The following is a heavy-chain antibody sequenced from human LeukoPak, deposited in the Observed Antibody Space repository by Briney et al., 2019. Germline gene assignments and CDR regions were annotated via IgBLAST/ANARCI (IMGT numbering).Heavy chain of an antibody. Sequence: GASVNVSCKASGYTFIFYYVHWLRQAPGQGREWMGWIDPKSGGTKFAQPFQGRVTMTRDTSITTAYMELSRLRSDDTAVYFCARGPGGSPAPFGFDYWGQGTLVTVSS. CDR2: IDPKSGGT. J-gene: IGHJ4*02. D-gene: IGHD1-26*01. CDR3: ARGPGGSPAPFGFDY. V-gene: IGHV1-2*02. CDR1: GYTFIFYY.